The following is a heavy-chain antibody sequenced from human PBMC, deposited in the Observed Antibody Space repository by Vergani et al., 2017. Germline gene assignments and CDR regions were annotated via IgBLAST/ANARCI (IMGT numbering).Heavy chain of an antibody. Sequence: QVQLQQWGAGLLKPSETLSLTCAVYGGSFSGYYWSWIRQHPGKGLEWIGYIYYSGSTYYNPSLKSRVTISVDTSKNQFSLKLSSVTAADTAVYYCATTGDSVFGDDAFDIWGQGTMVTVSS. CDR1: GGSFSGYY. V-gene: IGHV4-34*01. J-gene: IGHJ3*02. D-gene: IGHD7-27*01. CDR3: ATTGDSVFGDDAFDI. CDR2: IYYSGST.